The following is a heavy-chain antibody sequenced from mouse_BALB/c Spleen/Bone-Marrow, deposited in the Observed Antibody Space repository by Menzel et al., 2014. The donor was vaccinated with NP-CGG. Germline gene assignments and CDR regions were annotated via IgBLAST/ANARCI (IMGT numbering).Heavy chain of an antibody. CDR2: VNPNIGGA. CDR3: ARGRTAY. CDR1: GYTFTDYT. V-gene: IGHV1-18*01. Sequence: VQLQQSGPELLKPGASVKISCKTSGYTFTDYTLHWVKQSHGRSLEWIGGVNPNIGGANYNQKFKGKATLTLDKSSSTAYMELRSLTSEDSAVYYCARGRTAYWGQGTLVTVSA. J-gene: IGHJ3*01.